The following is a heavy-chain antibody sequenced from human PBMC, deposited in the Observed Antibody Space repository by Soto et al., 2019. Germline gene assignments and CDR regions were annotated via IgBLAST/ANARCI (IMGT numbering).Heavy chain of an antibody. V-gene: IGHV3-23*01. D-gene: IGHD1-20*01. J-gene: IGHJ4*02. Sequence: EVQLLESGGCLVQPGGSLRLSCAASGFALTTYTISWVRQAPGKGLEWVSSLIAFNGDTYYADSVRGRFTISKDNSENTLFLQMNDLRAEDTAIYYCAKDKHPDGIWDFDYWGQGTLVTVSS. CDR3: AKDKHPDGIWDFDY. CDR2: LIAFNGDT. CDR1: GFALTTYT.